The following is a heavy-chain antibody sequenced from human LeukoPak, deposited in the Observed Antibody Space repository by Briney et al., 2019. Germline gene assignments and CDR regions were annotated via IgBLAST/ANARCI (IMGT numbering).Heavy chain of an antibody. D-gene: IGHD4-11*01. V-gene: IGHV4-59*08. CDR1: GGSITTYY. J-gene: IGHJ6*03. Sequence: PSETLSLTCTVSGGSITTYYWSWIRQPPGKRLEWMGYIYYTGTTNYNPSFKSRVTISVDTSKNQFSLRVNSVTDADTAVYYCARLHYSKDGISRPSMDVWGRGTTVIVSS. CDR3: ARLHYSKDGISRPSMDV. CDR2: IYYTGTT.